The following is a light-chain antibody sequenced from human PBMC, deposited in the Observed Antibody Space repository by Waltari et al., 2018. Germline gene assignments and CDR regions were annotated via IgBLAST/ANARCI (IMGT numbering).Light chain of an antibody. CDR3: SSYISSDTLEL. V-gene: IGLV2-14*03. J-gene: IGLJ2*01. CDR2: AVS. Sequence: HSALTQPASVSGSPGQSITISCTGTSSDVGGYNYVSWYQQHPSKAPKLMIFAVSNRPSEVSKRFSGSKSGNTASLTVSGLQAEDEADYYCSSYISSDTLELFGGGTSLTVL. CDR1: SSDVGGYNY.